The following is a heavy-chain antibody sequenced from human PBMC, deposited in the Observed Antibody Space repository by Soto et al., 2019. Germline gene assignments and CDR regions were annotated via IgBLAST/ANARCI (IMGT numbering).Heavy chain of an antibody. CDR1: GGSISSSSYY. Sequence: PSETLSLTCTVSGGSISSSSYYWGWIRQPPGKGLEWIGSIYYSGSTYYNPSLKSRVTISVDTSKNHFSLKLASVTAADTAVYFCSRSRERWLVDAFDMWGQGTMVTVSS. J-gene: IGHJ3*02. V-gene: IGHV4-39*02. D-gene: IGHD6-19*01. CDR3: SRSRERWLVDAFDM. CDR2: IYYSGST.